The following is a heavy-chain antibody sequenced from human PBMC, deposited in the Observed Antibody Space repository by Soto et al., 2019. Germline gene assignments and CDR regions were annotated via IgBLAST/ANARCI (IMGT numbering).Heavy chain of an antibody. Sequence: GGSLRLSCAASGFTFSSYAMSWVRQAPGKGLEWVSAISGSGGSTYYADSVKGRFTISRDNSKNTLYLQMNSLRAEDTAVYYCAKVRTPRIAVAGNYFDYWGQGTLVTVSS. D-gene: IGHD6-19*01. V-gene: IGHV3-23*01. J-gene: IGHJ4*02. CDR3: AKVRTPRIAVAGNYFDY. CDR1: GFTFSSYA. CDR2: ISGSGGST.